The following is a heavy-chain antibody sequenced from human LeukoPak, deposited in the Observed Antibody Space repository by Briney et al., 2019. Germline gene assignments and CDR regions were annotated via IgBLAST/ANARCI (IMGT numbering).Heavy chain of an antibody. D-gene: IGHD3-9*01. Sequence: SETLSLTCTVSGGFISSYFWIWIRQPAGKGLEWIGRIYSSGSPNYNSSLKSRVTMSLDTSKNQFSLKLSSVTAADTAVYYCARVNYDILTGYRYFDYWGQGTLVTVSS. V-gene: IGHV4-4*07. CDR3: ARVNYDILTGYRYFDY. CDR2: IYSSGSP. CDR1: GGFISSYF. J-gene: IGHJ4*02.